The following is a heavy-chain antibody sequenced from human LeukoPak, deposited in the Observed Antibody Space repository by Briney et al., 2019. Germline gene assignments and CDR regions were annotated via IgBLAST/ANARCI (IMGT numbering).Heavy chain of an antibody. J-gene: IGHJ4*02. CDR1: GFTLRSYW. CDR2: ISGSGGST. V-gene: IGHV3-23*01. CDR3: AKVISSGYQYYFDY. Sequence: PGGPLRLSCAASGFTLRSYWVSGVRQAPGKGLEWVSAISGSGGSTYYADSVQGRFTISSDNAKNTLYLQMNSLSAEDTAVYYCAKVISSGYQYYFDYWGQGTLVTVSS. D-gene: IGHD3-22*01.